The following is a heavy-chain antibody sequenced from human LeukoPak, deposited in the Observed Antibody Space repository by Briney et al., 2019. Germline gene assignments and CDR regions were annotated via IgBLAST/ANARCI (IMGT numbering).Heavy chain of an antibody. CDR1: NGSISSYH. D-gene: IGHD1-26*01. CDR3: ARLRVSGSYLYYFDY. Sequence: SETLSLTCTVSNGSISSYHWSWVRQPPGKGLEWIGYILTSGTTNYNPSLRSRLTISVDTSKNQFTLKLSSVTAADTAVYYCARLRVSGSYLYYFDYWGQGTLVTVSS. V-gene: IGHV4-4*09. J-gene: IGHJ4*02. CDR2: ILTSGTT.